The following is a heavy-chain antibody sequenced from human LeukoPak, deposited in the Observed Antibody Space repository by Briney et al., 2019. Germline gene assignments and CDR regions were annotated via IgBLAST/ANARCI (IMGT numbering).Heavy chain of an antibody. CDR3: ARSYGSGSYFDY. J-gene: IGHJ4*02. CDR2: IYYKGNT. Sequence: TSETLSLTCTVSGGSISNYYWNWIRQSSGKGLEWIGYIYYKGNTNYNPSLKSRVTISVDTSKNQFSLKLRSVTAADTAVYYCARSYGSGSYFDYWGQGTLVTVSS. CDR1: GGSISNYY. V-gene: IGHV4-59*01. D-gene: IGHD3-10*01.